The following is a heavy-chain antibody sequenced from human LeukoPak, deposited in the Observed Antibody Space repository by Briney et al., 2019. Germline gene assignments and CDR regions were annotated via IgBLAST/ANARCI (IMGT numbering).Heavy chain of an antibody. D-gene: IGHD4-17*01. CDR1: GYTFTSYY. CDR3: ARYGESGRQRNKFDY. J-gene: IGHJ4*02. V-gene: IGHV1-46*01. CDR2: INPSVGST. Sequence: ASVKVSCKASGYTFTSYYMHWVRQAPGQGLEWMGIINPSVGSTSYTQKFQGRVTMTRDTSASTFYMELSSLRSEDTAVYSCARYGESGRQRNKFDYWGQGTLVTVSS.